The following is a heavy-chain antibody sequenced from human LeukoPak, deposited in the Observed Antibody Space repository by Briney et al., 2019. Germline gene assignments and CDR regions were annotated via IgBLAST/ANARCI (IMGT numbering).Heavy chain of an antibody. CDR1: GGSISSYY. CDR2: IYTSGST. CDR3: ARDPADYDWDYFDY. D-gene: IGHD3-16*01. V-gene: IGHV4-4*07. J-gene: IGHJ4*02. Sequence: SETLSLTCTVSGGSISSYYWSWIRQPAGKGLEWIGRIYTSGSTNHNPSLKSRVTMSVDTSKNQFSLKLSSVTAADTAVYYCARDPADYDWDYFDYWGQGTLVTVSS.